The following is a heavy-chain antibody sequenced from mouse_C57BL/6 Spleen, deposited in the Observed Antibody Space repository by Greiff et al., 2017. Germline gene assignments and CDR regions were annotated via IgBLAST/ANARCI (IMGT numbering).Heavy chain of an antibody. V-gene: IGHV1-39*01. CDR3: SRAPPYGSSLRLYFHV. Sequence: EVQLQQSGPELVNHPASVQISCKASGYYFTDYNLNLLPQSNGQSIVWIGVVNPNYGPSSCHLKFMGTAPLTVEQSSSTAYIQLNSLTSEDSAVYYCSRAPPYGSSLRLYFHVWGTATTAAVTP. J-gene: IGHJ1*03. D-gene: IGHD1-1*01. CDR1: GYYFTDYN. CDR2: VNPNYGPS.